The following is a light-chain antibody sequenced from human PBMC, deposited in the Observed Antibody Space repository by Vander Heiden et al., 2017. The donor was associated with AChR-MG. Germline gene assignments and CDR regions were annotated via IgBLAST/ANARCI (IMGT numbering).Light chain of an antibody. CDR1: QSISSY. CDR3: QQSYSTPYT. Sequence: DIQMTQSPSSLSASVGDRVTLTCRASQSISSYLNWYQQKPGKAPKLLIYAASSLQSGVPSGFSGSGSGTDFTLTISSLQPEDFATYYCQQSYSTPYTFGQGTKLEIK. V-gene: IGKV1-39*01. CDR2: AAS. J-gene: IGKJ2*01.